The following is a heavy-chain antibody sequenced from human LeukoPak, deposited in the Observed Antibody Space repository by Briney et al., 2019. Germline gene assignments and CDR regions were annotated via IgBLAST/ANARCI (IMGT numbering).Heavy chain of an antibody. D-gene: IGHD6-13*01. CDR2: IYYSGST. Sequence: SETLSLTCTVSGGSISSYYWSWIRQTPGKGLEWIGYIYYSGSTNFNPSLKSRVTISVDTSKNQFSLKLSSVTAADTAVYYCARSRYRIAAIISDYYYYMDVWGKGTTVTISS. CDR1: GGSISSYY. J-gene: IGHJ6*03. CDR3: ARSRYRIAAIISDYYYYMDV. V-gene: IGHV4-59*08.